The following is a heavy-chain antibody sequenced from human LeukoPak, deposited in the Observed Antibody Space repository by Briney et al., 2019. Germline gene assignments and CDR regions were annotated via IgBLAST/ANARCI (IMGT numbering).Heavy chain of an antibody. V-gene: IGHV3-23*01. Sequence: GGSLRLSCAASGFTVSNYGMSWVRQAPGKGLEWVSTISVSGISTYYADSVKGRFTISRDNSKNILYLQMNSLRAEDTAVYYCAKDIASYYNDNRGGYWGQGTLVTVSS. CDR1: GFTVSNYG. J-gene: IGHJ4*02. CDR2: ISVSGIST. CDR3: AKDIASYYNDNRGGY. D-gene: IGHD3-22*01.